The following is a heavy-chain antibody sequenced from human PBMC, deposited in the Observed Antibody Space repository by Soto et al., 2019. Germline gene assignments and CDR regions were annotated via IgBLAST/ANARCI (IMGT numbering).Heavy chain of an antibody. J-gene: IGHJ6*02. CDR1: GFSFSSNA. V-gene: IGHV3-23*01. CDR2: IGSGGTT. Sequence: EVQLLESGGGVVQPGGSLRLSCAASGFSFSSNAMTWVRQAPGQGLEWVSTIGSGGTTYYADSVKGRFTISRDNSKNTQSLQMNRLRVEDKVVYYCAKFGFCSGGTCHLAYYNGVDVWGQGPTVTVSS. CDR3: AKFGFCSGGTCHLAYYNGVDV. D-gene: IGHD2-15*01.